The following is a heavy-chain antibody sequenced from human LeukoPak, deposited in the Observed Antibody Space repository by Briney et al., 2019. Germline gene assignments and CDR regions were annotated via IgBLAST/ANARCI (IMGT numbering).Heavy chain of an antibody. CDR1: GFTFNIYA. Sequence: GGSLRLSCVTSGFTFNIYAMHWVRHAPGKGLEWVALLAYDGTNQYYADSVKGRFTISRDNSKNTVDLQMNSLRPEDAAVYYCARWNLLSDYWGQGTLVTVSS. CDR2: LAYDGTNQ. CDR3: ARWNLLSDY. V-gene: IGHV3-30*04. J-gene: IGHJ4*02. D-gene: IGHD2-21*01.